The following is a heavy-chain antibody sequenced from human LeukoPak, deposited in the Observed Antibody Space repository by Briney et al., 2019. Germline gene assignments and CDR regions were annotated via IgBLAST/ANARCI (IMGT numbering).Heavy chain of an antibody. D-gene: IGHD2-15*01. V-gene: IGHV1-2*02. CDR3: ARGYCSGGSCLEIDY. CDR2: INPNSGGT. J-gene: IGHJ4*02. CDR1: GYTFTSYY. Sequence: ASVKVSCKASGYTFTSYYMHWVRQAPGQGLEWMGWINPNSGGTNYAQKFQGRVTMTRDTSISTAYMELSRLRSDDTAVYYCARGYCSGGSCLEIDYWGQGTLVTVSS.